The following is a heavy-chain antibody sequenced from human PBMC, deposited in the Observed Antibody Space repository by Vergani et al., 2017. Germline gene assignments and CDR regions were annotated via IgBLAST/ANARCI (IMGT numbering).Heavy chain of an antibody. CDR2: ISGSGGST. Sequence: EVQLLESGGGLVQPGGSLRLSCAASGFTFSSYAMSWVRQAPGKGLEWVSAISGSGGSTYHADSVKGRFTISRDNSKNTLYLQMNSLRAEDTAVYYCARDTVTGSRYFDYWGQGTLVTVSS. CDR3: ARDTVTGSRYFDY. J-gene: IGHJ4*02. V-gene: IGHV3-23*01. CDR1: GFTFSSYA. D-gene: IGHD6-19*01.